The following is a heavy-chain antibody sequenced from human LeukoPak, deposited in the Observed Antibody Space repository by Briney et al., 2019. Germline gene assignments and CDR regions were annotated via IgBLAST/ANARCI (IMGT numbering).Heavy chain of an antibody. D-gene: IGHD4-17*01. V-gene: IGHV1-69*13. Sequence: SVKVSCKASGGTFSSYAISWVRQAPGQGLEWMGRIIPIFGTANYAQKFQGRVTITADESTSTAYMELSSLRSEDTAVYYCARGGDYGDYVVAFDIWGQGTMVTVSS. CDR2: IIPIFGTA. J-gene: IGHJ3*02. CDR1: GGTFSSYA. CDR3: ARGGDYGDYVVAFDI.